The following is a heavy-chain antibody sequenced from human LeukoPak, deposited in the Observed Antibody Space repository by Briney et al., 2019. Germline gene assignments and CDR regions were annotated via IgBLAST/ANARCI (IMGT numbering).Heavy chain of an antibody. CDR3: AKVRTGSGGYTYGVDY. CDR2: ISGSGDST. D-gene: IGHD5-18*01. Sequence: PGGSLRLSCAASGFTFSSYAMSWVRQAPGKGLEWVSLISGSGDSTYYADSVKGRFTISRDNSKNTLSLQINSLRAEDTAVFYCAKVRTGSGGYTYGVDYWGQGTLVTVSS. CDR1: GFTFSSYA. J-gene: IGHJ4*02. V-gene: IGHV3-23*01.